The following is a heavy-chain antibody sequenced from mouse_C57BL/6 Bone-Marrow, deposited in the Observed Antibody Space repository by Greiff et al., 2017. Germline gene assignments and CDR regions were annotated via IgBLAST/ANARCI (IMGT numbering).Heavy chain of an antibody. CDR2: IYPRDGST. D-gene: IGHD1-1*01. V-gene: IGHV1-85*01. CDR1: GYTFTSYD. J-gene: IGHJ1*03. Sequence: QVQLQQSGPELVKPGASVKLSCKASGYTFTSYDINWVKQRPGQGLEWIGWIYPRDGSTKYNEKFKGKATLTVDTSSSTAYMELHSLTSEDSAVCFCARLEFDGSGGDWYFDVWGTGTTVTVSS. CDR3: ARLEFDGSGGDWYFDV.